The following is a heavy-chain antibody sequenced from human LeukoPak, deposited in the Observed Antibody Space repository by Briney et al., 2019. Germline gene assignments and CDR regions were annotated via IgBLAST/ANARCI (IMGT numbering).Heavy chain of an antibody. Sequence: GGSLRLSCAASGFTFSNYGMSWVRQAPGKGLEWVSAISGSGGSTYFADSVKGRFTISRDNSKNTLYLQMNSLRAEDTAVYYCAKVTAIVVVPAAIPDYWGQGTLVTVSS. CDR2: ISGSGGST. CDR3: AKVTAIVVVPAAIPDY. D-gene: IGHD2-2*02. V-gene: IGHV3-23*01. CDR1: GFTFSNYG. J-gene: IGHJ4*02.